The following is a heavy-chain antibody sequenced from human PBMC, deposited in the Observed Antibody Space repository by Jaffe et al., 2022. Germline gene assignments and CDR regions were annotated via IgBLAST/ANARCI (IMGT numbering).Heavy chain of an antibody. J-gene: IGHJ3*02. CDR1: GYSFTSYW. CDR2: IYPGDSDT. Sequence: EVQLVQSGAEVKKPGESLKISCKGSGYSFTSYWIGWVRQMPGKGLEWMGIIYPGDSDTRYSPSFQGQVTISADKSISTAYLQWSSLKASDTAMYYCARPTLTYCSGGSCYPDAFDIWGQGTMVTVSS. V-gene: IGHV5-51*03. D-gene: IGHD2-15*01. CDR3: ARPTLTYCSGGSCYPDAFDI.